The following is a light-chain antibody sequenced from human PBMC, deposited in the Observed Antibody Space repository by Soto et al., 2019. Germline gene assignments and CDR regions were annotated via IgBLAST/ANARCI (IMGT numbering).Light chain of an antibody. Sequence: EILMTQSPSTLAVSPGETAPLSCRASQSAGNFLAWYQQKPGQAPRLLIYYISTRATGIPARFSGSGSGTEFTLTINSLQSEDSEVYYCQQHNQWPITFGQGTRLEIK. J-gene: IGKJ5*01. CDR1: QSAGNF. V-gene: IGKV3D-15*01. CDR2: YIS. CDR3: QQHNQWPIT.